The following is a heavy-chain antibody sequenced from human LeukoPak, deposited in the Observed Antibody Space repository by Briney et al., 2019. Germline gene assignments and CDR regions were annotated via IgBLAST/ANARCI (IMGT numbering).Heavy chain of an antibody. V-gene: IGHV3-23*01. J-gene: IGHJ3*02. Sequence: GGSLRLSCADSGFTFSSYAMSWVRQAPGKGLEWVSAISGSGGSTYYADSVKGRFTISRDNSKNTLYLQMNSLRAEDTAVYYCAKDKDGDYSTPVFDIWGQGTMVTVSS. CDR1: GFTFSSYA. CDR2: ISGSGGST. CDR3: AKDKDGDYSTPVFDI. D-gene: IGHD4-17*01.